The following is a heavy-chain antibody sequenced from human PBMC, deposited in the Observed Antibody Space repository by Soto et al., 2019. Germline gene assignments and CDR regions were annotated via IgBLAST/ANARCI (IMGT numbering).Heavy chain of an antibody. CDR2: IRSKANSYAT. CDR3: TTQQQLVLNAFDI. CDR1: GFTFSGSA. J-gene: IGHJ3*02. Sequence: GGSLRLSCAASGFTFSGSAMHWVRQASGKGLEWVGRIRSKANSYATAYAASVKGRFTISRDDSKNTAYLQMNSLKTEDTAVYYCTTQQQLVLNAFDIWGQGTMVTVSS. D-gene: IGHD6-13*01. V-gene: IGHV3-73*01.